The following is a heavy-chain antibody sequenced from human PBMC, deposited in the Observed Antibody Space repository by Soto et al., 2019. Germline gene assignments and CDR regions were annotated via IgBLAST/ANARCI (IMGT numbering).Heavy chain of an antibody. V-gene: IGHV3-30*18. CDR2: ISYDGSNK. J-gene: IGHJ4*02. CDR3: AKPPYDSRGNY. D-gene: IGHD3-22*01. CDR1: GFTFGSYG. Sequence: QVQLVESGGGVVQPGRSLRLSCAASGFTFGSYGMHWVRQAPGKGLEWVAVISYDGSNKYYADSVKGRFTISRDNSKNTLYLQMNSLIAEDTAVYYCAKPPYDSRGNYWGQGTLVTVSS.